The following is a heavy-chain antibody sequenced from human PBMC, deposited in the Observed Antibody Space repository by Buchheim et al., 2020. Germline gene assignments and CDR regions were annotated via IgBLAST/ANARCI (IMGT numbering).Heavy chain of an antibody. J-gene: IGHJ6*04. CDR3: AKSQVPYYYDSIRRSYGMDV. CDR2: IYYSGST. Sequence: QVQLQESGPGLVKPSQTLSLTCTVSGGSISSGDYYWSWIRQPPGKGLEWIGYIYYSGSTYYNPSLKSRVTISVDTSKNQFSLKLSSVTAADTAVYYCAKSQVPYYYDSIRRSYGMDVGGKGT. V-gene: IGHV4-30-4*01. D-gene: IGHD3-22*01. CDR1: GGSISSGDYY.